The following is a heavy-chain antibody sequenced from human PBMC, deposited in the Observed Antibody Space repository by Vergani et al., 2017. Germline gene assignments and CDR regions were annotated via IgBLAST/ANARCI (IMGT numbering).Heavy chain of an antibody. Sequence: EVQLVESGGGLVQPGGSLRLSCAASGFTLSDHYMDWVRQAPGKGLEWFGRSRNKANSYTTEYAASVKGRFTISRDDSKNSLYLQMNSLEAEDTAVYYCARALRLTGSTFFDYWGQEILVTVSS. D-gene: IGHD1-7*01. CDR3: ARALRLTGSTFFDY. CDR2: SRNKANSYTT. V-gene: IGHV3-72*01. J-gene: IGHJ4*02. CDR1: GFTLSDHY.